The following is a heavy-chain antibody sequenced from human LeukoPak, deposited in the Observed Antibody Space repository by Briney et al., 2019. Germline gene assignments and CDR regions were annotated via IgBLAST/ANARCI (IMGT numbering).Heavy chain of an antibody. D-gene: IGHD1-26*01. CDR1: GYSFSNYW. CDR3: VRPAGGSYYGGFDY. J-gene: IGHJ4*02. V-gene: IGHV5-51*01. CDR2: IYPDDSDT. Sequence: GESLQISCQGSGYSFSNYWIGWVRQMPGKGLEWMGIIYPDDSDTRYSPSLEGQVTISADKSISTAYLQWSSLKASDTAMYYCVRPAGGSYYGGFDYWGQGTLVTVSS.